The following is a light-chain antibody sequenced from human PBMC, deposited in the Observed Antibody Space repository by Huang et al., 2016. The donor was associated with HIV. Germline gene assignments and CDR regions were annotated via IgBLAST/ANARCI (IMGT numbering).Light chain of an antibody. Sequence: DIVMTQSPLSLPVTPGEPDSISFRSSQSPLHSNGNNYLDWYLQKPGQSPQLLIFLGSNRASGGPDRFSGSGSGTNFTLKISRVEAEDVGVYYCMQALQTPMTFGQGTRLEIK. V-gene: IGKV2-28*01. CDR2: LGS. CDR3: MQALQTPMT. CDR1: QSPLHSNGNNY. J-gene: IGKJ5*01.